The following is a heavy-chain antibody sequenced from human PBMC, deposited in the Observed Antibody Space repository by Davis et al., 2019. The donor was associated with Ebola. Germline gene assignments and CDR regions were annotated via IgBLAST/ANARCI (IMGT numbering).Heavy chain of an antibody. J-gene: IGHJ4*02. CDR3: ATCGFCVSSSGIDY. D-gene: IGHD6-19*01. CDR2: VSSDGRIK. Sequence: SLKISCAASGFTFSNHGLHWVRQAPGKGREWLAVVSSDGRIKYSADSVRGRFTISRDNSKNTLYLQMNSLSADDTAVYYCATCGFCVSSSGIDYRGQGTLVTVSS. V-gene: IGHV3-30*03. CDR1: GFTFSNHG.